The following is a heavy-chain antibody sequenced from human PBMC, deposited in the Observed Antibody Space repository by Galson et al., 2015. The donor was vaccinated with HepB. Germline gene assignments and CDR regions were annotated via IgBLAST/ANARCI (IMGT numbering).Heavy chain of an antibody. CDR2: INTNTGNP. Sequence: SCKASGYTFTSYPMNWVRQAPGQGLEWMGWINTNTGNPTYAQGFTGRFVFSLDTSVSTAYLQISSLKAEDTAVYYCARERGYSANWYPGDWGQGTLVTVSS. CDR1: GYTFTSYP. D-gene: IGHD6-13*01. J-gene: IGHJ4*02. CDR3: ARERGYSANWYPGD. V-gene: IGHV7-4-1*02.